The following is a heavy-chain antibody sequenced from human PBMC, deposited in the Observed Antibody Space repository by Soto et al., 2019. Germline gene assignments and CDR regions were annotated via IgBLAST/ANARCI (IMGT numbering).Heavy chain of an antibody. V-gene: IGHV1-69*12. CDR2: IVPIFGA. D-gene: IGHD3-22*01. CDR1: GSTFSNYG. J-gene: IGHJ6*02. Sequence: QFQLVQSGAEVKKPGSSVKVSCKSSGSTFSNYGFSWVRQAPGQGLERMGVIVPIFGAEHPQKFQGRVTITADESTNTVFMELRGLRSEDTAVYYCARGGSDYEGSGYYQGHVWGQGTTVTVSS. CDR3: ARGGSDYEGSGYYQGHV.